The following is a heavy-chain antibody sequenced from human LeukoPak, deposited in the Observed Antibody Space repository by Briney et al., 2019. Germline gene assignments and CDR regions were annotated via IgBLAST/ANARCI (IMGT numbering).Heavy chain of an antibody. V-gene: IGHV3-53*01. CDR1: GFTFRLYA. J-gene: IGHJ5*02. CDR3: ARDAPQVPAAGVLAS. D-gene: IGHD6-13*01. Sequence: PGGSLRLSCAASGFTFRLYAMNWVRQAPGKGLEWVSVMYSRGDTYYAASVKGRFTFSSDISKNTLYLQMNGLRTEDTAMYYCARDAPQVPAAGVLASWGQGTLVTVSS. CDR2: MYSRGDT.